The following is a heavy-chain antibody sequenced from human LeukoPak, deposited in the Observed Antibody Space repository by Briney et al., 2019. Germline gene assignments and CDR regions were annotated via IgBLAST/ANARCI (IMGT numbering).Heavy chain of an antibody. CDR2: VHHSGTS. CDR1: GDSIRRYF. D-gene: IGHD5-12*01. V-gene: IGHV4-59*01. Sequence: SGTLSLTCSVSGDSIRRYFWSWIRLSPGKGLEWIGYVHHSGTSRYKPSLESRVTMSLDTSENQFSLTLKSVTAADTALYYCAGAEIDRLRSPGTLYYIDTWGPGTLVTVSS. J-gene: IGHJ5*02. CDR3: AGAEIDRLRSPGTLYYIDT.